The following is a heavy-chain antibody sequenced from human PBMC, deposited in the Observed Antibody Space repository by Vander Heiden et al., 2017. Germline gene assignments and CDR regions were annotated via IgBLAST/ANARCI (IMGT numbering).Heavy chain of an antibody. J-gene: IGHJ4*02. CDR1: GFKFDEHT. CDR2: IGWDGDGT. Sequence: EVELVESGGVVVQPGGSLRLSCVASGFKFDEHTMHWVRQAPGKGLEWVALIGWDGDGTYYADSVKGRFTISRDNTKTSVFLQMNSLRTEDTGLYYCAKDKGEESFFDSWGQGTLVTVSS. V-gene: IGHV3-43*01. CDR3: AKDKGEESFFDS. D-gene: IGHD1-26*01.